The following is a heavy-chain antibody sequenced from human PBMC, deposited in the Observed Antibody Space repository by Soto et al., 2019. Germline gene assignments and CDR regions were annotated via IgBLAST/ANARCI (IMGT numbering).Heavy chain of an antibody. CDR3: ARLQWLVGMWYGMDV. J-gene: IGHJ6*02. V-gene: IGHV3-48*03. D-gene: IGHD6-19*01. CDR2: ISSSGSTI. CDR1: GFTFSSYE. Sequence: EVQLVESGGGLVQPGGSPRLSCAASGFTFSSYEMNWVRQAPGKGLEWVSYISSSGSTIYYADSVKGRFTISRDNAKSSLYLQMNSLRAEDTAVYYCARLQWLVGMWYGMDVWGQGTTVTVSS.